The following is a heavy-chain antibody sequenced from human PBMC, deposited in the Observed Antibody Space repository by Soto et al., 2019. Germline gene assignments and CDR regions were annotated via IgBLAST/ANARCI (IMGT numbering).Heavy chain of an antibody. Sequence: QVQLQESGPGLVKPSQTLSLTCTVSGGSISSGGYYWSWIRQHPGKGLEWIGYIYYSGSTYYNPSLKSRVTISVDTSKNQFSLKLSSVTAADTAVYYCARSGGDKTLGYCSGGSCYFDYWGQGTLVTVSS. J-gene: IGHJ4*02. V-gene: IGHV4-31*03. CDR3: ARSGGDKTLGYCSGGSCYFDY. CDR1: GGSISSGGYY. CDR2: IYYSGST. D-gene: IGHD2-15*01.